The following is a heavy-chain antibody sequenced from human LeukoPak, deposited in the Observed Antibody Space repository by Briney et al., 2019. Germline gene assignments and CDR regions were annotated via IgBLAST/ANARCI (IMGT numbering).Heavy chain of an antibody. V-gene: IGHV1-2*02. J-gene: IGHJ4*02. CDR3: ARASSNWYEGFDY. CDR1: GYTFTGYY. D-gene: IGHD6-13*01. Sequence: ASVKVSCKASGYTFTGYYMHWVRQAPGQGLEWMGWINPNSGGTNYAQKFQGRVTMTRDTSISTAYMELSRLRSDDTAVYYCARASSNWYEGFDYWGQGTLVTVSS. CDR2: INPNSGGT.